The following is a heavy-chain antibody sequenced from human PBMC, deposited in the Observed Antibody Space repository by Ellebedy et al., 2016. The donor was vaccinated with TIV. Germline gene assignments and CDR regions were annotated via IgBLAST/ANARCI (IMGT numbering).Heavy chain of an antibody. CDR2: ISSSSTI. J-gene: IGHJ4*02. Sequence: GGSLRLXXAASGFTFSSYSMNWVRQAPGKGLEWVSYISSSSTIYYADSVKGRFTISRDNAKNSLYLQMNSLRAEDTAVYYCARDGRVPPLIQPYFDYWGQGTLVTVSS. D-gene: IGHD1-26*01. CDR1: GFTFSSYS. CDR3: ARDGRVPPLIQPYFDY. V-gene: IGHV3-48*04.